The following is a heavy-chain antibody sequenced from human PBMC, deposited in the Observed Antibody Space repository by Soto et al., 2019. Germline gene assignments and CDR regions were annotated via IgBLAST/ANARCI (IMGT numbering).Heavy chain of an antibody. D-gene: IGHD2-2*01. Sequence: SVKVSCKASGGTFSSYAISWVRQAPGQGLEWMGGIIPIFGTANYAQKFQGRVTITADESTSTAYMELSSLRSDDTAVYYCGRSQLVPAAPPLLYGMDVWGQGTTVTVSS. CDR2: IIPIFGTA. CDR3: GRSQLVPAAPPLLYGMDV. CDR1: GGTFSSYA. J-gene: IGHJ6*02. V-gene: IGHV1-69*13.